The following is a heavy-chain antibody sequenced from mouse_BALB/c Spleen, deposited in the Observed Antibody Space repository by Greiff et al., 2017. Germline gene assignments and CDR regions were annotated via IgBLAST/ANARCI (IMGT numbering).Heavy chain of an antibody. V-gene: IGHV1-63*01. Sequence: QVQLKQSGAELVRPGTSVKISCKASGYAFTNYWLGWVKQRPGHGLEWIGDIYPGSGNTYYNEKFKGKATLTADKSSSTAYMQLSSLTSEDSAVYFCARSEIYYDYGGDYWGQGTSVTVSS. J-gene: IGHJ4*01. CDR1: GYAFTNYW. CDR3: ARSEIYYDYGGDY. CDR2: IYPGSGNT. D-gene: IGHD2-4*01.